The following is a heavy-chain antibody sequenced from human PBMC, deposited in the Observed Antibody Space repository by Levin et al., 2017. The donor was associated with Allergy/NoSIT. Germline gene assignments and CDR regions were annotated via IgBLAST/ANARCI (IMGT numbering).Heavy chain of an antibody. CDR2: ISSSGSTI. J-gene: IGHJ4*02. Sequence: GESLKISCAASGFTFSDYYMSWIRQAPGKGLEWVSYISSSGSTIYYADSVKGRFTISRDNAKNSLYLQMNSLRAEDTAVYYCARGDYERGYSGYDPPFDYWGQGTLVTVSS. CDR1: GFTFSDYY. V-gene: IGHV3-11*01. D-gene: IGHD5-12*01. CDR3: ARGDYERGYSGYDPPFDY.